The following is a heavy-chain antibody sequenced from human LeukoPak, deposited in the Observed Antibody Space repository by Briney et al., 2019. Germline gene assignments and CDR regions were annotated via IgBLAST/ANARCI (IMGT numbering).Heavy chain of an antibody. CDR3: ARDNRMVRGTIDY. D-gene: IGHD3-10*01. V-gene: IGHV3-33*01. CDR1: GFTFSSYG. Sequence: GGSLRLSCAASGFTFSSYGMHWVRQAPGKGLEWVAVMWYDGSNKYYADSVKGRFTISRDNSKNTLYLQMNSLRAEDTAVYYCARDNRMVRGTIDYWGQGTLVTVSS. CDR2: MWYDGSNK. J-gene: IGHJ4*02.